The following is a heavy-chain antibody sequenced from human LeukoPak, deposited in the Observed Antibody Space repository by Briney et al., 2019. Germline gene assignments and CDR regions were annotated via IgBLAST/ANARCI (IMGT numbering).Heavy chain of an antibody. V-gene: IGHV3-30*04. CDR2: ISYDGSNK. J-gene: IGHJ6*04. D-gene: IGHD3-10*01. CDR3: ARPVLLYYYGSGSYGSRFGMDV. CDR1: GFTFSSYA. Sequence: GGSLRLSCAASGFTFSSYAMHWVRQAPGKGLEWVAVISYDGSNKYYADSVKGRFTISRDNSKNTLYLQMNSLRAEDTAVYYCARPVLLYYYGSGSYGSRFGMDVWGKGTTVTVSS.